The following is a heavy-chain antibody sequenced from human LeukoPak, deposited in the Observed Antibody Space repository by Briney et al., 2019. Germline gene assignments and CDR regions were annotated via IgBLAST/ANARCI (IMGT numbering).Heavy chain of an antibody. V-gene: IGHV3-49*03. J-gene: IGHJ4*02. CDR3: ARERAGDVDY. CDR1: GFNCGVVA. CDR2: IRHREYGGTA. Sequence: GGSLRLSCATSGFNCGVVAMDWIRQAPGKGLEWVGFIRHREYGGTAEYAASVNGRFAISRDDSKSIVYLQMNDLRTEDTGVYYCARERAGDVDYWGLGTLVTVSS.